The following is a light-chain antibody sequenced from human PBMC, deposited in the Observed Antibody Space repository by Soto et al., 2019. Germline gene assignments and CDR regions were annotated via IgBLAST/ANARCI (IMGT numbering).Light chain of an antibody. Sequence: DIVMTQTPLASPVSLGQPASISCRSSQSLEHRDGNTYLSWLQQRPGQPPRLLIYNISNRFSGVPDRFSGSGAGTYFTLKISRVEAEDAGAYYCVQGTQSPQTFGQGTKLEI. V-gene: IGKV2-24*01. CDR2: NIS. CDR1: QSLEHRDGNTY. J-gene: IGKJ2*01. CDR3: VQGTQSPQT.